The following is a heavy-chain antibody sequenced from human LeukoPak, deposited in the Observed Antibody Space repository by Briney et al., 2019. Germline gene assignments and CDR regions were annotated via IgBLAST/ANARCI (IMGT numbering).Heavy chain of an antibody. D-gene: IGHD6-19*01. Sequence: PGGSLRLSCAASGFIFSSYSMTWVRQAPGKGLEWVASFTSRSRSIYYADSVKGRFTISRDNSKNTLYLQMNSLRAEDTAVYYCARSGSGWANFDCWGQGTLVTVSS. CDR2: FTSRSRSI. CDR1: GFIFSSYS. CDR3: ARSGSGWANFDC. J-gene: IGHJ4*02. V-gene: IGHV3-21*04.